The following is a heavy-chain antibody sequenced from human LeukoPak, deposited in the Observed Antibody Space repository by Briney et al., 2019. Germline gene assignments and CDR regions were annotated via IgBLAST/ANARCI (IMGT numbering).Heavy chain of an antibody. CDR1: GGSISSYY. CDR2: IYYSGST. CDR3: ARRYCSGGSCYSSLGY. D-gene: IGHD2-15*01. J-gene: IGHJ4*02. V-gene: IGHV4-59*08. Sequence: PSETLSLTCTVSGGSISSYYWSWIRQPPGKGLEWIGYIYYSGSTNYNPSLKSRVTISVDTSKNQFSLKLSSATAADTAVYYCARRYCSGGSCYSSLGYWGQGSLVTVSS.